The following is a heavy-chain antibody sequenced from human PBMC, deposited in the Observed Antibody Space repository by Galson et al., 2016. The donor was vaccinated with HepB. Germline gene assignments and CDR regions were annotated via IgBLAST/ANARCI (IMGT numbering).Heavy chain of an antibody. CDR1: GNTFTGYY. J-gene: IGHJ4*02. CDR2: INPNGGGT. Sequence: SVKVSCKASGNTFTGYYLHWVRQAPGQGLEWMGWINPNGGGTNYAQKFQGWVTLTRDTSINTAYMELSRLTSDDTAVDYCARAPAGGLPDITYGYLFDYWGQGTLVTVSS. CDR3: ARAPAGGLPDITYGYLFDY. V-gene: IGHV1-2*04. D-gene: IGHD5-18*01.